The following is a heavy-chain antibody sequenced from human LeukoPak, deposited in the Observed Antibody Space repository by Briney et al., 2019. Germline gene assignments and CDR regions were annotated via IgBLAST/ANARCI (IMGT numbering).Heavy chain of an antibody. CDR2: ISYDGSNK. CDR3: ASRYDGFDY. D-gene: IGHD3-3*01. Sequence: PGGSLRLSCAASGFTFSSYAVHWVRQAPGRGLEWVAVISYDGSNKYYADSVKGRFSISRDNSKNTLYLQMNSLRAEDTAVYYCASRYDGFDYWGQGPLVTVSS. V-gene: IGHV3-30-3*01. CDR1: GFTFSSYA. J-gene: IGHJ4*02.